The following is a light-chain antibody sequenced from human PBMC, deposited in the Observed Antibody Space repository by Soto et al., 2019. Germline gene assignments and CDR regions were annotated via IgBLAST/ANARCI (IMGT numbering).Light chain of an antibody. J-gene: IGLJ2*01. CDR1: SSNIGAGYD. CDR2: GNS. Sequence: QSVLTQPPSVSGAPGQRVTISCTGSSSNIGAGYDVHWYQQLPGTAPKLLIYGNSNRPSRVPDRFSGSKSGTSASLSHTGLRAEDEAGYYCQSYGSSLSGYVVFGGGTKVTVL. V-gene: IGLV1-40*01. CDR3: QSYGSSLSGYVV.